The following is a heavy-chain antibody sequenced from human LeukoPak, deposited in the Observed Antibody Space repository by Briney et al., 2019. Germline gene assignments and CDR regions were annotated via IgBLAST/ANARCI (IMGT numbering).Heavy chain of an antibody. Sequence: GGSLRLSCAASGFTFSSYAMSWVRQAPGKGLEWVSAISGSGGNTYYADSVKGRFTISRDNSKNTLFLQMNSLGAEDTAVYYCAKASNPVSHFDHWGQGSLVTVSS. CDR3: AKASNPVSHFDH. CDR2: ISGSGGNT. J-gene: IGHJ4*02. CDR1: GFTFSSYA. D-gene: IGHD4-17*01. V-gene: IGHV3-23*01.